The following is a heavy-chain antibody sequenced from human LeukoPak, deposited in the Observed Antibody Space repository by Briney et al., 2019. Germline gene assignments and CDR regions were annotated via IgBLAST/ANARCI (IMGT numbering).Heavy chain of an antibody. J-gene: IGHJ4*02. Sequence: QPGGSLRLSCVASGFTFSSFAMNWVRQAPGKGLEWVSVISGGGGTIYYADSVKGRFTISRDNSNNMVYLQMNSLRADDTAVYYCAKDLADSNWGQGTLVTVSS. CDR2: ISGGGGTI. V-gene: IGHV3-23*01. CDR3: AKDLADSN. D-gene: IGHD3-16*01. CDR1: GFTFSSFA.